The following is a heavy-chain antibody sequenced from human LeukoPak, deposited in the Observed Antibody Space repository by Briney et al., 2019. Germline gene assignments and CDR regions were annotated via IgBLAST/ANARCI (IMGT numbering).Heavy chain of an antibody. J-gene: IGHJ4*02. Sequence: GGSLRLSCAASGFNLNNLGMHWVRQPPGKGLEWVAVISYDGSKKYYADSVKGRISISRDNSKNTLYLQMNSLRAEGTAIYYCAKGASGPDDWGQGTLVTVSS. CDR3: AKGASGPDD. CDR1: GFNLNNLG. CDR2: ISYDGSKK. V-gene: IGHV3-30*18. D-gene: IGHD1-26*01.